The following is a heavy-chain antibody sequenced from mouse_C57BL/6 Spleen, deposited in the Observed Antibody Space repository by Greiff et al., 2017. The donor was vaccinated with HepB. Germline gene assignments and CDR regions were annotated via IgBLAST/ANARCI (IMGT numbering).Heavy chain of an antibody. CDR3: ASFGGYYLTWFAY. CDR2: IYPGDGDT. J-gene: IGHJ3*01. D-gene: IGHD2-3*01. CDR1: GYAFSSSW. Sequence: QVQLQQSGPELVKPGASVKISCKASGYAFSSSWMNWVKQRPGKGLEWIGRIYPGDGDTNYNGKFKGKATLTADKSSSTAYMQLSSLTSEDSAVYFCASFGGYYLTWFAYWGQGTLVTVSA. V-gene: IGHV1-82*01.